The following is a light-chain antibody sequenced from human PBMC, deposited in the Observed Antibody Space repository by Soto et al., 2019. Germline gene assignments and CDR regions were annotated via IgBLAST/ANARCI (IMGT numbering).Light chain of an antibody. CDR2: KAS. CDR1: QSISSW. CDR3: QQYNSFPFT. J-gene: IGKJ3*01. Sequence: DIQMTQSPSTLSASVGDRVTITCRDSQSISSWLAWYQQKPGKAPKLLIYKASSLESGVPSRFSGSGSGTEFILTISSLQPDDFATYYCQQYNSFPFTFGPGTRVDIK. V-gene: IGKV1-5*03.